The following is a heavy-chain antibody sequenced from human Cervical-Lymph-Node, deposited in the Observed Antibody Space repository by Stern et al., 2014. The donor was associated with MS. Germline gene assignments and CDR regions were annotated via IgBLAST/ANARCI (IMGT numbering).Heavy chain of an antibody. J-gene: IGHJ5*02. V-gene: IGHV3-15*01. CDR2: IKPRTDVGTT. Sequence: EVQMVEAGGGLVKPGGSLRLSCAAAGFIFSKAWMTWVRQTPGKGLEWVGRIKPRTDVGTTNYSTPVQGRFTISRDDSKNTLFRHMNSLKTEDTAVYYCTTDEVANFAHWVQGILVTFSS. CDR1: GFIFSKAW. CDR3: TTDEVANFAH.